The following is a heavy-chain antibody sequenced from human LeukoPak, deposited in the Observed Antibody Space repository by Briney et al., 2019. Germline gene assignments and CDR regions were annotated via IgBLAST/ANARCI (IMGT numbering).Heavy chain of an antibody. V-gene: IGHV3-21*01. D-gene: IGHD2-21*02. CDR3: ARAPVTPEYYFDY. J-gene: IGHJ4*02. CDR1: GFTFTSYA. CDR2: ISSGSGYI. Sequence: AGGSLRLSCAASGFTFTSYAMNWVRQAPGKGLEWVSSISSGSGYIYYADSVKGRFTISRDNAKNSLYLRMNSLRAEDTAVYYCARAPVTPEYYFDYWAQGTLVTVSS.